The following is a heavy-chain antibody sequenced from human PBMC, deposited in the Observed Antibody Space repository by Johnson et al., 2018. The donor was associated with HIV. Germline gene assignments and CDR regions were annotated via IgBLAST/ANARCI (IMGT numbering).Heavy chain of an antibody. CDR3: AKDLSSGWYHAFDI. J-gene: IGHJ3*02. D-gene: IGHD6-19*01. Sequence: QVQLVESGGGVVQPGRSLRLSCAASGFTFSNYGMHWVRQAPGKGLEWVAVITFEGSDKYYADSVKGRVTISRDDSKNTLYLRLNSLRPEDSAVYYCAKDLSSGWYHAFDIWGQGTMVTVSS. CDR2: ITFEGSDK. V-gene: IGHV3-30*18. CDR1: GFTFSNYG.